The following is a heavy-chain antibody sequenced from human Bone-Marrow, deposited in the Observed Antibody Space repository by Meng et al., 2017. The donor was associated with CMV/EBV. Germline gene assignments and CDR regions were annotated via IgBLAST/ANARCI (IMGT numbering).Heavy chain of an antibody. D-gene: IGHD3-10*01. CDR1: GFTFSSYS. CDR2: ISYDGSNK. CDR3: ARDPGPLMVRGVFDY. J-gene: IGHJ4*02. Sequence: GESLKIPFAASGFTFSSYSMHWVRQAPGKGLEWVAVISYDGSNKYYADSVKGRLTISRDNSKNTLYLQMNSLRAEETAVYYCARDPGPLMVRGVFDYWGQGTLVTVSS. V-gene: IGHV3-30*04.